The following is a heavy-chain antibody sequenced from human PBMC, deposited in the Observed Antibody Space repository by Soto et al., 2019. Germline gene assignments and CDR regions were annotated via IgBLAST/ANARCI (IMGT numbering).Heavy chain of an antibody. J-gene: IGHJ4*02. CDR3: ARATGVVVLFDY. CDR1: VFTFISYE. D-gene: IGHD3-22*01. V-gene: IGHV3-48*03. CDR2: ISSSGSTI. Sequence: PGGSLRLSCASSVFTFISYEMNWVRQAPGKGLEWVSYISSSGSTIYYADSVKGRFTISRDNAKNSLYLQMNSLRAEDTAVYYCARATGVVVLFDYWGQGTLVTVSS.